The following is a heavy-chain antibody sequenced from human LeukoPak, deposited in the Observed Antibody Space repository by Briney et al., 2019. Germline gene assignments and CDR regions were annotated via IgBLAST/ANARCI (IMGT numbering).Heavy chain of an antibody. CDR3: AAGLGITTQFDN. CDR2: IIPMVGKA. D-gene: IGHD3/OR15-3a*01. CDR1: GGTFSSYA. Sequence: ASVKVSCKASGGTFSSYAISWVRQAPGQGLEWLGGIIPMVGKANYAQTFQGKVTIITDESTRTAYMELNSLTSEDTAVYYCAAGLGITTQFDNWGQGTPVTVSS. J-gene: IGHJ4*02. V-gene: IGHV1-69*05.